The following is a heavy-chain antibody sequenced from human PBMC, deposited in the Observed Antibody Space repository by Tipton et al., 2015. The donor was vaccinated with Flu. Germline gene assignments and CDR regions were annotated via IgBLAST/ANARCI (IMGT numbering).Heavy chain of an antibody. J-gene: IGHJ4*02. V-gene: IGHV4-59*07. CDR1: GDSISGYY. CDR3: ARHFPSGTYPLDY. D-gene: IGHD3-10*01. CDR2: ILHSADT. Sequence: TLSLTCTVSGDSISGYYWSWFRQFPGKGLEWIAYILHSADTNYNPSLKSRVTNSLDASKNQVSLTLRSVTAADTAVYYCARHFPSGTYPLDYWGQGTLVTVSS.